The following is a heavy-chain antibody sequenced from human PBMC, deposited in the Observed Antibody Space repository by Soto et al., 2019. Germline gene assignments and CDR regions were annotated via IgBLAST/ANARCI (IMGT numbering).Heavy chain of an antibody. V-gene: IGHV3-23*01. CDR3: AKEYYYGSGSYSGGMDV. CDR1: GFTFSSYA. CDR2: ISGSGGST. Sequence: VGSLRLSCAASGFTFSSYAMSWVRQAPGKGLEWVSAISGSGGSTYYADSVKGRFTISRDNSKNTLYLQMNSLRAEDTAVYYCAKEYYYGSGSYSGGMDVWGQGTTVTVSS. D-gene: IGHD3-10*01. J-gene: IGHJ6*02.